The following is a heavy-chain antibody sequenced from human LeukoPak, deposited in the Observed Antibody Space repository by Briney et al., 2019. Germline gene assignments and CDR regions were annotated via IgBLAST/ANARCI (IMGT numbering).Heavy chain of an antibody. CDR1: GFTFSSYA. CDR2: ISGSGGST. D-gene: IGHD1-20*01. J-gene: IGHJ4*02. Sequence: PGGSLRLSCAASGFTFSSYAMSWVRQAPGKGLQWVSTISGSGGSTYYADSVKGRFTISRDNSKNTLYLQMNSLRAEDTAVYYCAEGTYNWNDDYYFDYWGQGTLVTVSS. V-gene: IGHV3-23*01. CDR3: AEGTYNWNDDYYFDY.